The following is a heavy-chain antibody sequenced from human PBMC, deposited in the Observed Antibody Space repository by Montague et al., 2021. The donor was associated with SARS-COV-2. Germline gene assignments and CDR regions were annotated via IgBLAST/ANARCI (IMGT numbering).Heavy chain of an antibody. D-gene: IGHD3-10*01. J-gene: IGHJ6*02. CDR3: ARYYRGSFYGLDV. CDR2: INWSADKT. CDR1: GFKFDDSG. V-gene: IGHV3-20*04. Sequence: SLRLSCAASGFKFDDSGMTWVRQAPGKGLEWVCDINWSADKTTYADSVKGRFTISRDNAKNSLFLQMNSLRAEDTALYYCARYYRGSFYGLDVWGQGTTVIVSS.